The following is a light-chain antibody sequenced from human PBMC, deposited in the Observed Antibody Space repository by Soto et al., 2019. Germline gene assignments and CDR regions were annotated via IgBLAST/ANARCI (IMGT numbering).Light chain of an antibody. V-gene: IGKV3-20*01. CDR1: QSVGSSN. CDR2: DAS. CDR3: QEYGSSPLT. Sequence: EIVLAQSPGTLSLSPGERATLSCRARQSVGSSNLAWYQQKPGQAPRLFIYDASSRATGIPDRFSGSGSGTDFTLTISRLEPEEFSVYYCQEYGSSPLTFGGGTKVEIK. J-gene: IGKJ4*01.